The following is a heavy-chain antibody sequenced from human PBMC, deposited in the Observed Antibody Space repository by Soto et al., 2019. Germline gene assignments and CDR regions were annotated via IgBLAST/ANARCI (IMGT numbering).Heavy chain of an antibody. CDR1: GLTFSTHW. J-gene: IGHJ4*02. CDR3: ARARNGDGYNFGY. V-gene: IGHV4-59*11. D-gene: IGHD5-12*01. CDR2: IYYSGST. Sequence: PGGSLRLSCAVSGLTFSTHWMSWIRQPPGKGLEWIGYIYYSGSTNYNPSLKSRVTISVDTSKNQFSLKLSSVTAADTAVYYCARARNGDGYNFGYWGQGTLVTVSS.